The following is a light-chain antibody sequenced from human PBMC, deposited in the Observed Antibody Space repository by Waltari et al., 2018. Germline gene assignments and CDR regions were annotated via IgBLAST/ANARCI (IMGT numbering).Light chain of an antibody. CDR3: QQYGSSPQT. J-gene: IGKJ1*01. Sequence: EIVLTQFPGTLSLFPGERATLSGRASQSVSNSYLAWYQQKPGQAPRLLIYGASSRATGIPDRFSGSGSGTDFTLTISRLEPEDFAVYYCQQYGSSPQTFGQGTKVEIK. CDR1: QSVSNSY. CDR2: GAS. V-gene: IGKV3-20*01.